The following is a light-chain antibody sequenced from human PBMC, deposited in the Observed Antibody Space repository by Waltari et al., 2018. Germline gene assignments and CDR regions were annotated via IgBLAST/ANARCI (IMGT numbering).Light chain of an antibody. CDR1: QSLLHSSNNKNY. J-gene: IGKJ4*01. CDR3: QQSYNVPLT. Sequence: DIVMTQSPGSRAVSLGERVTVNCRSSQSLLHSSNNKNYLAWYQQKPGQAPKLLIHWASTRASGVPDRFSGSGSGTDFTLTISGMRAEDVAVYYCQQSYNVPLTFGGGTKVAI. V-gene: IGKV4-1*01. CDR2: WAS.